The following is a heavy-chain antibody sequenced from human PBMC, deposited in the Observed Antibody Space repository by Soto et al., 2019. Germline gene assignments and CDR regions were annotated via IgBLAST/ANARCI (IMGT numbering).Heavy chain of an antibody. J-gene: IGHJ4*02. CDR1: GYTFTGYY. V-gene: IGHV1-2*04. Sequence: ASVKVSCKASGYTFTGYYVHWVRQAPGQGLEWMGWINPNSGGTNYAQKFQCWVTMTRDTSISTAYMELSRLRSDDTAVYYCARGRLRYYYDSSGGMDFDFWGQGTLVTVSS. D-gene: IGHD3-22*01. CDR2: INPNSGGT. CDR3: ARGRLRYYYDSSGGMDFDF.